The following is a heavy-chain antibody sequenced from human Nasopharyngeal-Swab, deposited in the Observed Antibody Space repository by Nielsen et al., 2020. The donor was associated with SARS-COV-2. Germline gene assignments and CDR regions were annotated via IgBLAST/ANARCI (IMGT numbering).Heavy chain of an antibody. J-gene: IGHJ4*02. CDR1: GFTFSSYS. Sequence: GESLKISCAASGFTFSSYSMNWVRQAPGKGLEWVSYISSSSSTIYYADSVKGRFTISRDNAKNSLYLQMNSLRAEDTAVYYCASPSTFDYWGQGTLVTVSS. CDR2: ISSSSSTI. CDR3: ASPSTFDY. V-gene: IGHV3-48*01.